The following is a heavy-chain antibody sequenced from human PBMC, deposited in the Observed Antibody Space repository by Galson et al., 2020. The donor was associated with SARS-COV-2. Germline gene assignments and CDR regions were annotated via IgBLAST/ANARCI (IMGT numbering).Heavy chain of an antibody. D-gene: IGHD2-2*01. CDR1: GGSISSHY. CDR3: ARFPYACDY. Sequence: SETLSLTCTVSGGSISSHYWSWIRQPPGKGLEWIGHISYSGSTNSNPTLQSRVTISVDTSKNQFSLSLHSVTAADTAVYYCARFPYACDYWGQGALVTVSS. V-gene: IGHV4-59*11. CDR2: ISYSGST. J-gene: IGHJ4*02.